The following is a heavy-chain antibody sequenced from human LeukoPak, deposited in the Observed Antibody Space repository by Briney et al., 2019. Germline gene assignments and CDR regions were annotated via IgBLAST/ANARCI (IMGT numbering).Heavy chain of an antibody. CDR2: ISSSSSYI. V-gene: IGHV3-21*01. Sequence: VGYLRLSCAASGFTFSSYSMNLVRQAPGKGLEWDSSISSSSSYIYYADSVKARFTIARDNAKISLYLQMDSPRAEDTAVYYCARDLSTGDGPPGDDYWGQGTLVTVAS. D-gene: IGHD2-21*01. CDR3: ARDLSTGDGPPGDDY. CDR1: GFTFSSYS. J-gene: IGHJ4*02.